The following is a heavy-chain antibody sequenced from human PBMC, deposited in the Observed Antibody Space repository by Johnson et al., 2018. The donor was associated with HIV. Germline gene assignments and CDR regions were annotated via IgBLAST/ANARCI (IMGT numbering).Heavy chain of an antibody. J-gene: IGHJ3*02. Sequence: VQLVESGGGLVKPGGSLRLSCAASGFTFSNYDMHWVRQVTGEGLEWVSGIGTAGDTYYPGSVKGGVTISRDNSKNKLYMQMNSLRAEETAVYYCAKTAWVFEGDAFDIWGQGTMVTVSS. CDR3: AKTAWVFEGDAFDI. CDR2: IGTAGDT. D-gene: IGHD3-3*01. V-gene: IGHV3-13*01. CDR1: GFTFSNYD.